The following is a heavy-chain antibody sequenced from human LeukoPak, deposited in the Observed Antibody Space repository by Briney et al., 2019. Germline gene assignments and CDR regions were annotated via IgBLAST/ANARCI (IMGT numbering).Heavy chain of an antibody. Sequence: GGSLRLSCAASGFTFSSYSMNWVRQAPGKGLEWVSYISSSSSTIYYADSVKGRFTISRDNAKNALYLQMNSLRAEDTAVYYCARGTAGHYYGSGSSFDYWGQGTLVTVSS. CDR1: GFTFSSYS. CDR2: ISSSSSTI. J-gene: IGHJ4*02. CDR3: ARGTAGHYYGSGSSFDY. D-gene: IGHD3-10*01. V-gene: IGHV3-48*04.